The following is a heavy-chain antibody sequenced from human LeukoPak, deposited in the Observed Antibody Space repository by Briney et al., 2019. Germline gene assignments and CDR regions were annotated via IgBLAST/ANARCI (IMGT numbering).Heavy chain of an antibody. V-gene: IGHV4-34*01. J-gene: IGHJ3*02. CDR2: INHSGST. D-gene: IGHD2-2*01. Sequence: SETLSLTCAVYGGSFSGYYWSWIRQPPGKGLEWIGEINHSGSTNYNPSLKSRVTISVDTSKNQFSLKLSSVTAADTAVYYCARHTLQYCSSTSCYDAFDIWGQGTMVTVSS. CDR1: GGSFSGYY. CDR3: ARHTLQYCSSTSCYDAFDI.